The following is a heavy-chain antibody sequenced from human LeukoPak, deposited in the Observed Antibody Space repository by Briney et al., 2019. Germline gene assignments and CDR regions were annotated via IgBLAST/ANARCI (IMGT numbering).Heavy chain of an antibody. CDR3: ARGAYCSSTSCYHNWFDP. CDR1: GYTFTSYD. J-gene: IGHJ5*02. Sequence: ASVKVSCKASGYTFTSYDINWVRQATGQGPEWMGWMNPNSGNTGYAQKFQGRVTMTRNTPISTAYVELSSLRSEDTAVYYCARGAYCSSTSCYHNWFDPWGQGTLVTVSS. D-gene: IGHD2-2*01. V-gene: IGHV1-8*01. CDR2: MNPNSGNT.